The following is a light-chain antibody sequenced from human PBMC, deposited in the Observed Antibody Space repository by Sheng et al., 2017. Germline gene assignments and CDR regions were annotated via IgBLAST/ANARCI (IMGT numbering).Light chain of an antibody. CDR3: SSYTSSTTGV. CDR2: QNK. V-gene: IGLV3-1*01. J-gene: IGLJ1*01. Sequence: SYELSQPPSVSVPPGQIATIACSGDKLGDRYASWYQQKPGQSPLLVMYQNKKRPSGVPDRFSGSKSGTAASLAITGLQAEDEADYYCSSYTSSTTGVFGTGTKVTVL. CDR1: KLGDRY.